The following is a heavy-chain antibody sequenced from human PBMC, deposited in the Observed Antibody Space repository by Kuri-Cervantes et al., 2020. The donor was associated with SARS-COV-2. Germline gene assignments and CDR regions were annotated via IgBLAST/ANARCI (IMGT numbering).Heavy chain of an antibody. Sequence: SETLSLTFTVSGGPTSSGSYYWSWIRQSAGKGLEWIGRIYTTGLTNYNPSLKGRAIISIDTSKNHVSLSLTSVTAADTAVYYCARPPFGVTDWYFGLWGRGTLVTVSS. D-gene: IGHD3-3*01. CDR1: GGPTSSGSYY. CDR2: IYTTGLT. V-gene: IGHV4-61*02. CDR3: ARPPFGVTDWYFGL. J-gene: IGHJ2*01.